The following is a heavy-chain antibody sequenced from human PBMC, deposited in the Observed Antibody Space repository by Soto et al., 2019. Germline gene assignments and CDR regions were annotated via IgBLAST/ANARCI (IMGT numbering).Heavy chain of an antibody. D-gene: IGHD1-1*01. CDR1: GFTFSSYG. V-gene: IGHV3-30*18. CDR3: SKVALVPVWDWNADSYFDY. J-gene: IGHJ4*01. Sequence: QVQLVESGGGVVQPGRSLRLSCAASGFTFSSYGMHWVRQAPGKGLEWVAVISYDGSNKYYADSVKGRFTISRDNSKNTLYLHRTSLGAEVTAEDYGSKVALVPVWDWNADSYFDYLGQGTLVTLSS. CDR2: ISYDGSNK.